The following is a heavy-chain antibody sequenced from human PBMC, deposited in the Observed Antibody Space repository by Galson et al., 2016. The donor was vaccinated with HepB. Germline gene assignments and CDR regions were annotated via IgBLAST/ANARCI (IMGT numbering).Heavy chain of an antibody. CDR3: ATSGLSGSYFRY. CDR1: GFTFNTYS. CDR2: ITSSSSYI. J-gene: IGHJ4*02. Sequence: SLRLSCAASGFTFNTYSMTWVRQAPGKGLEWVSSITSSSSYIFYADSVKGRFTISRDSAKNSLYLQMNSLRAEDTAVYYCATSGLSGSYFRYWGQGTLVTVSS. V-gene: IGHV3-21*01. D-gene: IGHD1-26*01.